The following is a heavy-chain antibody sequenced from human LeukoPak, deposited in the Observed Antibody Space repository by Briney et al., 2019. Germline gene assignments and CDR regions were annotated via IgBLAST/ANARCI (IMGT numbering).Heavy chain of an antibody. CDR3: ARVVGTYYYGSGSVENFDY. D-gene: IGHD3-10*01. CDR1: GYSFTSYG. J-gene: IGHJ4*02. Sequence: ASVKVSCKASGYSFTSYGISWVRQAPGQGLEWMGWISAYNGNTNYAQKLQGRVTMTTDTSTSTAYMELRSLRSDDTAVYYCARVVGTYYYGSGSVENFDYWGQGTLVSVSS. V-gene: IGHV1-18*01. CDR2: ISAYNGNT.